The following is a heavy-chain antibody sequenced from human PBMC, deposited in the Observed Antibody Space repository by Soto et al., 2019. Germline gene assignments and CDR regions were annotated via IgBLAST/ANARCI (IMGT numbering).Heavy chain of an antibody. J-gene: IGHJ6*02. CDR1: GFTFSSYA. Sequence: PGGSLRLSCAASGFTFSSYAMHWVRQAPGKGLEWVAVISYEGSNKYYADSVKGRFTISRDNSKNTLYLQMNSLRAEDTAVYYCARDTPPHYGDYIRYGMDVWGQGTTVTVSS. CDR3: ARDTPPHYGDYIRYGMDV. D-gene: IGHD4-17*01. CDR2: ISYEGSNK. V-gene: IGHV3-30-3*01.